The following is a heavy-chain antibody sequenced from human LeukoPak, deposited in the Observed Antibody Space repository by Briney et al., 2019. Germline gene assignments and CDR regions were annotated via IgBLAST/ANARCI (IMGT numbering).Heavy chain of an antibody. J-gene: IGHJ4*02. Sequence: GGSLRLSCAASGFTFSSYGMHWVRQAPGKGLEWVAFIRYDGSNKYYADSVKGRFTISRDNSKNTLYLQMNSLRADDTAVYYCAKGAAARPGYWGQGTLVTVSS. CDR3: AKGAAARPGY. CDR2: IRYDGSNK. V-gene: IGHV3-30*02. CDR1: GFTFSSYG. D-gene: IGHD6-6*01.